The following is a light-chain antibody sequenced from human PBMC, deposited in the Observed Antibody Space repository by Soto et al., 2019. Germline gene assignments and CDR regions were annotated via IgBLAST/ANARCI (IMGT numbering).Light chain of an antibody. J-gene: IGKJ1*01. CDR1: ESIVTW. CDR2: DAS. Sequence: DIQMTQSPSTLSASVGDRVTITCRASESIVTWLAWYQHKPGKAPKLLIFDASNLESGVPSRFSGSGSGTEFTHTLSSLQSDDFATYYCQQYNSYWTFGQGTKVEVK. V-gene: IGKV1-5*01. CDR3: QQYNSYWT.